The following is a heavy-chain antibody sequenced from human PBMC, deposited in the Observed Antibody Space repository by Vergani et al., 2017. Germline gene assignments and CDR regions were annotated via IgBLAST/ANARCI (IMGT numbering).Heavy chain of an antibody. CDR3: ARDVWPTTVVTQPAFDY. Sequence: EVQLVESGGGLVKPGGSLRLSCADSGFTFSSYSMNWVRQAPGKGLEWVSSISSSSSYIYYADSVKGRFTISRDNAKNSLYLQMNSLRAEDTAVYYCARDVWPTTVVTQPAFDYWGQGTLVTVSS. V-gene: IGHV3-21*01. D-gene: IGHD4-23*01. J-gene: IGHJ4*02. CDR2: ISSSSSYI. CDR1: GFTFSSYS.